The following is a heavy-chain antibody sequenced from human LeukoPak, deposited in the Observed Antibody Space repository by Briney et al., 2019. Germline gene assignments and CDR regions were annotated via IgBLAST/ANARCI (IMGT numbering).Heavy chain of an antibody. CDR2: ISSSRSYI. D-gene: IGHD6-6*01. J-gene: IGHJ5*02. V-gene: IGHV3-21*01. CDR3: ARDRASSSFDP. Sequence: GGSLRLSCAASGFTFSSYSMNWVRQAPGKGLEWVSSISSSRSYIYYADSVKGRFTISRDNAKNSLYLQMNSLRAEDTAVYYCARDRASSSFDPWGQGTLVTVSS. CDR1: GFTFSSYS.